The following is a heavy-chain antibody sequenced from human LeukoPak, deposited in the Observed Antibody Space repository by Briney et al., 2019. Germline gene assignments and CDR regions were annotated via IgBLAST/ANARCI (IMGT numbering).Heavy chain of an antibody. D-gene: IGHD3-10*01. CDR2: VSSDGANN. V-gene: IGHV3-30-3*01. CDR3: ARVRTPEGALDF. CDR1: GFTFSSYS. Sequence: GGSLTLSCAASGFTFSSYSMHWVRQAPGKGLKWVAVVSSDGANNYYIDSVKGRLIIFRDDSKNTLYLQMNSLRPDDTALYLCARVRTPEGALDFWGRGTLVTVSS. J-gene: IGHJ4*02.